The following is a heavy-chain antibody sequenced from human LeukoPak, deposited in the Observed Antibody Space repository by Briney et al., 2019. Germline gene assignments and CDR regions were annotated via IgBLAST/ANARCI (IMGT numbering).Heavy chain of an antibody. CDR1: GGSISSSDYY. V-gene: IGHV4-31*03. CDR2: IYYSGST. D-gene: IGHD3-3*01. Sequence: SQTLSLTCTVSGGSISSSDYYWSWIRQHPGKGLEWIGYIYYSGSTYYNPSLKSRVTISVDTSKNQFSLKLSPVTAEDTAVYYCAKPSVRLLEWLFTPFGYWGQGTLVTVSS. J-gene: IGHJ4*02. CDR3: AKPSVRLLEWLFTPFGY.